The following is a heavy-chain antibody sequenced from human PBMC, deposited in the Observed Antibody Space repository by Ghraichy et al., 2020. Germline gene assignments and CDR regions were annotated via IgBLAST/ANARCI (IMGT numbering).Heavy chain of an antibody. CDR2: ISVSGIIK. CDR1: GFPFSDYY. V-gene: IGHV3-11*04. D-gene: IGHD2-15*01. CDR3: AGGYCSGDNCRLDY. Sequence: GESLNISCAASGFPFSDYYMSWIRQAPGKGLEWVSYISVSGIIKYYADSVKGRFTSSRDNGRNSLYLQMNSLRVEDTAVYYCAGGYCSGDNCRLDYWGQGTLVTVAS. J-gene: IGHJ4*02.